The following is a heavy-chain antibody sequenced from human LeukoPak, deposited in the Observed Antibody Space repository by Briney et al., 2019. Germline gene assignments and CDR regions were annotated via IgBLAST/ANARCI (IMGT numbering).Heavy chain of an antibody. Sequence: GGSLRLSCAASGFTFSSYEMNWVRQAPGKGLEWVSYISYSGSTMSYADSVKGRFTISRDNAKNSLYLQMNSLRAEDTAVYYCARGPGYIWGQGTMVTVS. J-gene: IGHJ3*02. CDR1: GFTFSSYE. CDR2: ISYSGSTM. CDR3: ARGPGYI. V-gene: IGHV3-48*03.